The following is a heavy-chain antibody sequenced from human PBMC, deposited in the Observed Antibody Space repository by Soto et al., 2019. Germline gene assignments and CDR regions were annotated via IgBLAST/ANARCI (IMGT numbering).Heavy chain of an antibody. V-gene: IGHV6-1*01. D-gene: IGHD1-26*01. J-gene: IGHJ4*02. CDR1: GDSVSSNSAA. Sequence: SQTLSLTCAISGDSVSSNSAAWNWIRQSPSRGLEWLGRTYYRSKWYNDYAIFVKSRITINPDTSKNQFSLQLNSVTPEDTAVYYCTGEVYSGNYRDYFDYWGQGTLVTVSS. CDR2: TYYRSKWYN. CDR3: TGEVYSGNYRDYFDY.